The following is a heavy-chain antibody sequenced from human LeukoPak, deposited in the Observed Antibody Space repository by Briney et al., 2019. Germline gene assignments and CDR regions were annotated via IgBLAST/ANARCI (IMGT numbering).Heavy chain of an antibody. CDR2: INNSGVT. V-gene: IGHV4-34*01. D-gene: IGHD3-10*01. CDR3: ARGGTTHYYGSGTSP. Sequence: SETLSLTCAVHNGSFSGYYWTWIRQAPGKGLEWIGEINNSGVTYYNPSLESRVTISRDTFKIQFSLQLKSVTAADTAVYYCARGGTTHYYGSGTSPWGQGTLVVVSS. J-gene: IGHJ5*02. CDR1: NGSFSGYY.